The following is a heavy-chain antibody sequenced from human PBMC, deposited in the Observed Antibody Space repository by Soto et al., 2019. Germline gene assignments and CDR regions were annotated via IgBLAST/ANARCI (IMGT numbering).Heavy chain of an antibody. CDR3: TRDQGGSYDSWFDP. CDR2: ISSGGIYI. CDR1: FTFSMYS. J-gene: IGHJ5*02. V-gene: IGHV3-21*06. D-gene: IGHD1-26*01. Sequence: EVQVVESGGGLVNPGGSLRLSCSFTFSMYSMNWVRQAPGKGLEWVASISSGGIYIKYADSVKGRFTISRDNAKNSVSLQMISLKVEDTAVYYCTRDQGGSYDSWFDPWGQGTQVIVSS.